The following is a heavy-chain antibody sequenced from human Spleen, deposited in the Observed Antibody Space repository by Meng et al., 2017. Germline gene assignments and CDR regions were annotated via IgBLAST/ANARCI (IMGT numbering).Heavy chain of an antibody. Sequence: GGSLRLSCVASGFTFSTFAMSWVRQAPGKGLEWVSAISGSGASTYYADSVKGWFTISRDNSKNTLYLQMNSLSAEDTAIYFCAKSRGYSYGYFDYWGQGTLVTVSS. V-gene: IGHV3-23*01. CDR2: ISGSGAST. D-gene: IGHD5-18*01. CDR3: AKSRGYSYGYFDY. J-gene: IGHJ4*02. CDR1: GFTFSTFA.